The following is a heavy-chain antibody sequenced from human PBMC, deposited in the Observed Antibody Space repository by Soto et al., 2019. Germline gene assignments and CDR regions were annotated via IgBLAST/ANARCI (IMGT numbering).Heavy chain of an antibody. CDR1: GFSFRSHE. CDR3: ARKATNIGGYGMDV. CDR2: ISTRGSAT. J-gene: IGHJ6*02. D-gene: IGHD2-8*01. Sequence: EVALVESGGGLVQPGGSLRLSCVASGFSFRSHEMNWVRQAPGKGLEWLSYISTRGSATKYADSAKGRLIVSRDNAKNSLYLHMHGLTADDTGVYYCARKATNIGGYGMDVWGQGTTVIVSS. V-gene: IGHV3-48*03.